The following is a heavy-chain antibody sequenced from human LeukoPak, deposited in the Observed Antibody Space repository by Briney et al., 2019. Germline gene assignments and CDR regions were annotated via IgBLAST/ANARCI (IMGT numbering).Heavy chain of an antibody. Sequence: GGSLRLSCAASGFTFSSYAMSWVRQAPGKGLEWVSAISGSGGSTYYADSVKGRFTISRDNSKNTLYLQMNSPRAEDTAVYYCAKEGYCSGGSCYGEYFQHWGRGTLVTVSS. CDR1: GFTFSSYA. CDR3: AKEGYCSGGSCYGEYFQH. CDR2: ISGSGGST. V-gene: IGHV3-23*01. J-gene: IGHJ1*01. D-gene: IGHD2-15*01.